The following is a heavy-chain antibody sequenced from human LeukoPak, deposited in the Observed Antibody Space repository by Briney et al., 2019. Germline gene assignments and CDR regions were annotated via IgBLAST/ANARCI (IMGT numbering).Heavy chain of an antibody. V-gene: IGHV3-30*18. D-gene: IGHD1-14*01. Sequence: GRSLRLSCAAAGFTFSDYGMHWVRQAPGKGLEWVAVIKYDLGNKYCADSVKGRFTISRDNTKNTLYLKMNRLRAEDTAVYYCAKDGPERIFEYWGQGTPVTVSA. CDR1: GFTFSDYG. CDR3: AKDGPERIFEY. J-gene: IGHJ4*02. CDR2: IKYDLGNK.